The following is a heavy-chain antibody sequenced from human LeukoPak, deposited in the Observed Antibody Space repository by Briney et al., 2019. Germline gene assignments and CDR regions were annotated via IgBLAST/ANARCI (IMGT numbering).Heavy chain of an antibody. Sequence: SETLSLTCTVSGGSISSYYWSWIRQPPGKGLEWIGYIYYSGSTNYNPSLKSRVTISVDTSKNQFSLKLSSVTAADTAVYYCAREMTTIFAGFDPWGQGTLVTVSS. CDR3: AREMTTIFAGFDP. CDR1: GGSISSYY. CDR2: IYYSGST. V-gene: IGHV4-59*12. J-gene: IGHJ5*02. D-gene: IGHD3-3*01.